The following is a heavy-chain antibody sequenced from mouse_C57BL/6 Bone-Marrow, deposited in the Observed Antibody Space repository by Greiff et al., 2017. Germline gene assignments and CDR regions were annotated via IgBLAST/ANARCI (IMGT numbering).Heavy chain of an antibody. CDR2: IDPENGDT. Sequence: EVQLQQSGAELVRPGASVKLSCTASGFNIKDDYMHWVKQRPEQGLEWIGWIDPENGDTEYASKFQGKATITADTSSNTAYMQLGSLTSEDTAVYYGTTVYGSSYAGFAYGGRGTLVTVSA. D-gene: IGHD1-1*01. CDR1: GFNIKDDY. J-gene: IGHJ3*01. CDR3: TTVYGSSYAGFAY. V-gene: IGHV14-4*01.